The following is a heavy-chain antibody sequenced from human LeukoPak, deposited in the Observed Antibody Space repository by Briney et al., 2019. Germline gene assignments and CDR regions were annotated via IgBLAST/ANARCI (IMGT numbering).Heavy chain of an antibody. CDR1: GFSFTSSA. CDR2: IVVGSGNT. V-gene: IGHV1-58*02. Sequence: GTSVKFSCKASGFSFTSSAMQWVRQARGQRLEWIGWIVVGSGNTNYAQKFQERVTITRDMSTSTAYMELSSLRSEDTAVYYCAARGYDSSGYYYDYWGQGTLVTVSS. D-gene: IGHD3-22*01. J-gene: IGHJ4*02. CDR3: AARGYDSSGYYYDY.